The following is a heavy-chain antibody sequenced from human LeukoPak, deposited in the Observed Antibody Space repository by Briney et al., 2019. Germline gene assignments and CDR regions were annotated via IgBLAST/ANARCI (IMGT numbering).Heavy chain of an antibody. V-gene: IGHV4-59*01. CDR2: TYYSGST. J-gene: IGHJ3*02. CDR1: GGSISSYY. Sequence: PSETLSLTCTVSGGSISSYYWSWIRQPPGKGLEWIGYTYYSGSTNYNPSLKSRVTISVDTSKNQFSLELSSVTAADTAVYYCAREIPNDAFDIWGQGTMVTVSS. D-gene: IGHD2-2*02. CDR3: AREIPNDAFDI.